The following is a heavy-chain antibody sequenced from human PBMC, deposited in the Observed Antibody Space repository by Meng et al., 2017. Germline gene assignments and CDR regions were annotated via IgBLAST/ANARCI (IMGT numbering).Heavy chain of an antibody. CDR3: ARGRYSSGWDRFDY. V-gene: IGHV4-4*02. CDR1: GRSTSSSNW. J-gene: IGHJ4*02. Sequence: VQLQESVPGLVKPSGTLSLTCAVSGRSTSSSNWWSWVRQPPGKGLEWIGEIYHSGSTNYNPSLKSRVTISVDKSKNQFSLKLSSVTAADTAVYYCARGRYSSGWDRFDYWGQGTLVTVSS. CDR2: IYHSGST. D-gene: IGHD6-19*01.